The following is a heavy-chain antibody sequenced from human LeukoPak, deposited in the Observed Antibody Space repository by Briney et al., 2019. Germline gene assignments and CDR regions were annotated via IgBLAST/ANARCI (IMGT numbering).Heavy chain of an antibody. CDR3: ARVPHNYDILTGYYRGGYYFDY. J-gene: IGHJ4*02. CDR1: GLTFDDYG. CDR2: INWNGGST. V-gene: IGHV3-20*04. D-gene: IGHD3-9*01. Sequence: PGGSLRLSCAASGLTFDDYGMSWVRQAPGKGLEWVSGINWNGGSTGYADSVKGRFTISRDNAKNSLYLQMNSLRAEDTALYYCARVPHNYDILTGYYRGGYYFDYWGQGTLVTVSS.